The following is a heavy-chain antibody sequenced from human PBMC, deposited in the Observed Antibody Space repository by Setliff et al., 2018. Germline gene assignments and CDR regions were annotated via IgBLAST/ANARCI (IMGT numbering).Heavy chain of an antibody. CDR3: ARISRLYTSSWDDY. CDR2: ISRDTDYT. J-gene: IGHJ4*02. D-gene: IGHD6-13*01. V-gene: IGHV3-21*01. CDR1: GFSFNNYY. Sequence: GESLKISCAASGFSFNNYYMTWVRQAPGKGLEWISGISRDTDYTYYAESVKGRFTIFRDNAKNSVYLQMNRLRAGDTAVYYCARISRLYTSSWDDYWGRGTLVTVSS.